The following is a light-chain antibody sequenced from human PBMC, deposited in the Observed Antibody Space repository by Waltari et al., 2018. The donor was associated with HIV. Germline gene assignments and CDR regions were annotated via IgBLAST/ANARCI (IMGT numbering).Light chain of an antibody. CDR1: QNVGSS. CDR2: DSS. V-gene: IGKV3-11*01. Sequence: EIVLTQSPDILSLSPGERVTLSCRASQNVGSSLAWYQQKPGQAPRLLIYDSSNRATGTPARFSGSGSGTDFTLTISTLEPEDFAIYYCQQRSNWPLITFGQGTRLEIK. CDR3: QQRSNWPLIT. J-gene: IGKJ5*01.